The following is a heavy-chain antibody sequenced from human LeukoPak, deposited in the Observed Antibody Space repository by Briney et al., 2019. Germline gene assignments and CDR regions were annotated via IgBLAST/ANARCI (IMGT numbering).Heavy chain of an antibody. CDR1: GFTFSTYA. CDR2: ISGGGGAT. J-gene: IGHJ5*02. V-gene: IGHV3-23*01. CDR3: AKDRDLLFAHCWFDL. D-gene: IGHD3-10*01. Sequence: QPGGSLRLSCAASGFTFSTYAMTWVRQAPGKGLEWVSAISGGGGATYYAASVKGRFTISRDNSKNTLYLQMNSLRAEDTAVYYCAKDRDLLFAHCWFDLWGQGILVTVSS.